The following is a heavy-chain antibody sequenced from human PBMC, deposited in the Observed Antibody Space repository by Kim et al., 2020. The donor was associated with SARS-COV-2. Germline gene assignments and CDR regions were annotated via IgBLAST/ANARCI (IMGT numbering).Heavy chain of an antibody. CDR1: GFPFRTYP. Sequence: GGSLRLSCAASGFPFRTYPMIWVRQPPGKGPEGVSSISSSGDRTYYSADSLKGRFTISRDNSRNALYLQMNSLRAEDTAVYYCAKVISHTDYYWDGMDVWGQGTTVPVPS. J-gene: IGHJ6*02. CDR2: ISSSGDRT. V-gene: IGHV3-23*01. CDR3: AKVISHTDYYWDGMDV. D-gene: IGHD5-18*01.